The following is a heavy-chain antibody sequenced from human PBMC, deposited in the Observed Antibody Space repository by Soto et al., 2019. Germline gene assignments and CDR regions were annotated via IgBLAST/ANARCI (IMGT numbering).Heavy chain of an antibody. J-gene: IGHJ4*02. CDR2: IIAFLGIT. V-gene: IGHV1-69*08. CDR1: GGTSSTYT. CDR3: AREEGTETYDY. Sequence: QVHLVQSGAEVRKPGSSVKGSCKASGGTSSTYTISWVRQAPGQGLEWMRGIIAFLGITNYAQRFQGRFTITADKSPSTAYMELSSLRSEDTAVYYCAREEGTETYDYWGQGPLVTVSS.